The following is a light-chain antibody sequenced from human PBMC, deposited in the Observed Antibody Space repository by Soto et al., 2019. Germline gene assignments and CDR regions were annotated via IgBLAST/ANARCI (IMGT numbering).Light chain of an antibody. CDR3: CSYAGSNTYI. J-gene: IGLJ1*01. CDR2: EVT. Sequence: QSALTQPASVSGSPSQSITISCTGTSSDVGNYNLVSWYQQNPGKAPRLMIFEVTKRPSGISNRFSGSKSGNTASLTISGLQAEDEADYYCCSYAGSNTYIFGIGTKLTV. V-gene: IGLV2-23*02. CDR1: SSDVGNYNL.